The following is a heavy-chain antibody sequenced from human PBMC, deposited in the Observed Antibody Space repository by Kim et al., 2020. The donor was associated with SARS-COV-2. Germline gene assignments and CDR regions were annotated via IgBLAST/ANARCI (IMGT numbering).Heavy chain of an antibody. J-gene: IGHJ6*03. CDR2: IRTKAYGETT. CDR3: TRVFYVDV. Sequence: GSLRLSCSASGFPFGDSALSWFRQAPGKGLEWVGLIRTKAYGETTEYAPSVKGRFTISRDDSKRLAFLQMSSLINEDTATYFCTRVFYVDV. CDR1: GFPFGDSA. D-gene: IGHD3-9*01. V-gene: IGHV3-49*03.